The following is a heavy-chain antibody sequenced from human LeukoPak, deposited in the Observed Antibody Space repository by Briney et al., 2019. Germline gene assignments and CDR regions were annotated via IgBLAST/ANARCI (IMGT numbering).Heavy chain of an antibody. Sequence: GGSLRLSCAASGFTFSIYTMNWVRQAPGKGLEWVSSISSSNSFIYYADSVKGRFTISRDNAKNSLYLQMNSLRAEDTAVYYCARDGGATMVRGVATYDSWGQGTLVTVSS. V-gene: IGHV3-21*01. CDR2: ISSSNSFI. CDR3: ARDGGATMVRGVATYDS. CDR1: GFTFSIYT. D-gene: IGHD3-10*01. J-gene: IGHJ4*02.